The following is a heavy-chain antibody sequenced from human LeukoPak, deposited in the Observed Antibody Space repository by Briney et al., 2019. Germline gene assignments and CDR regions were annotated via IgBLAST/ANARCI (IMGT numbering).Heavy chain of an antibody. CDR2: IYPADSDT. D-gene: IGHD2/OR15-2a*01. J-gene: IGHJ1*01. CDR1: PYYFINFW. V-gene: IGHV5-51*01. Sequence: GGSLKISCKDSPYYFINFWIGWVRQMPGKGLEWMGIIYPADSDTRYNPSFQGRVTISADRSASTAYLQWHSLKASDTAIYYCARGINDEYFQSWGQGTLVTVSS. CDR3: ARGINDEYFQS.